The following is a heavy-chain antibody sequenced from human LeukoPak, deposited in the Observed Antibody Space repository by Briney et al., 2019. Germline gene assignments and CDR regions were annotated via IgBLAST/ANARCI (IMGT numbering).Heavy chain of an antibody. CDR1: GGSFSGYY. CDR3: ARAPAPNNPTGDSEHSLDY. Sequence: SETLSLTCAVYGGSFSGYYWSWIRQPPGKGLEWIGEINHSGSTNYNPSLKSRVTISVDTSKNQFSLKLSSVTAADTAVYYCARAPAPNNPTGDSEHSLDYWGQGTLVTVSS. CDR2: INHSGST. J-gene: IGHJ4*02. V-gene: IGHV4-34*01. D-gene: IGHD7-27*01.